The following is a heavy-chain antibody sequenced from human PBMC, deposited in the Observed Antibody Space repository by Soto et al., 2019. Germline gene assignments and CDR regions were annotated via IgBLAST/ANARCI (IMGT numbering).Heavy chain of an antibody. V-gene: IGHV3-53*01. Sequence: EVRLEESGGGLIQPGGSLRLSCTAYGLGVRNNYMSWVRQAPGMGLEWASVIYNDGTTYYADSVKGRFTLSRDTSKNTLSLQMDSLRAEDTAVYYCVRPLPSGRNYGMDVWGQGTTVTVSS. CDR1: GLGVRNNY. CDR2: IYNDGTT. J-gene: IGHJ6*02. D-gene: IGHD3-10*01. CDR3: VRPLPSGRNYGMDV.